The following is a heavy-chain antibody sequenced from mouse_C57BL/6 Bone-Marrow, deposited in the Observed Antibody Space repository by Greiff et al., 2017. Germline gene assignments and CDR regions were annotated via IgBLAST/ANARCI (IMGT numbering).Heavy chain of an antibody. CDR1: GYTFTSYW. D-gene: IGHD2-5*01. CDR2: IYPGSGST. J-gene: IGHJ4*01. V-gene: IGHV1-55*01. Sequence: VQLQQSGAELVKPGASVKMSCKASGYTFTSYWITWVKQRPGQGLEWIGDIYPGSGSTNYNEKFKSKATLTVDTSSSTAYMQLSSLTSEDSAVYYCARWNSNLYAMDYWGQGTSVTGSS. CDR3: ARWNSNLYAMDY.